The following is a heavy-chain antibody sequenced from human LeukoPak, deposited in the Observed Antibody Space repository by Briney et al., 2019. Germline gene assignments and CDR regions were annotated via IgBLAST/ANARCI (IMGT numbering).Heavy chain of an antibody. D-gene: IGHD3-22*01. V-gene: IGHV4-39*07. CDR3: ARSYYDSSGYYLYGFDY. CDR1: GGSINTNPNY. CDR2: FYYRGST. Sequence: SETLSLTCTVSGGSINTNPNYWGWVRQPPGKGLEWIGCFYYRGSTNYNPSLKSRVTISVDTSKNQFSLKLSSVTAADTAVYYCARSYYDSSGYYLYGFDYWGQGTLVTVSS. J-gene: IGHJ4*02.